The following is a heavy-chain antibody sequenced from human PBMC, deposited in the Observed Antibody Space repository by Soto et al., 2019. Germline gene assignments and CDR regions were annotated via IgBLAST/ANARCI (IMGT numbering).Heavy chain of an antibody. D-gene: IGHD6-13*01. V-gene: IGHV3-7*01. CDR3: ARARAAAGTSYYYYYMDV. CDR1: GFTFAHYA. Sequence: GGSLRLSCAASGFTFAHYAMHWVRHSPGKGLEWVANIKQDGSEKYYVDSVKGRFTISRDNAKNSLYLQMNSLRAEDTAVYYCARARAAAGTSYYYYYMDVWGKGTTVTVSS. CDR2: IKQDGSEK. J-gene: IGHJ6*03.